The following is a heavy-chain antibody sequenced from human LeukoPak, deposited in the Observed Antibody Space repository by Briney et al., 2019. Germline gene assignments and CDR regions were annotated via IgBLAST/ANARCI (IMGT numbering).Heavy chain of an antibody. CDR3: ARATTGAFDI. D-gene: IGHD4-17*01. CDR2: ISSSSTYI. CDR1: GFPFSTYS. J-gene: IGHJ3*02. V-gene: IGHV3-21*01. Sequence: GGSLRLSCAASGFPFSTYSVNWVRQAPGKGLEWVSSISSSSTYIYYADSVKGRFTISRDNAKNSLYLQMNSLRAEDTAVYYCARATTGAFDIWGQGTMVTVSS.